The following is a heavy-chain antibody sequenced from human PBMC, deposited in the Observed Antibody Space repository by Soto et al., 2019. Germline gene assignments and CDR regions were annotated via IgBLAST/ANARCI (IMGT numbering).Heavy chain of an antibody. Sequence: SETLSLTCTVSGGSISSSSYYWGWIRQPPGKGLEWIGSIYYSGSTYYNPSLKSRVTISVDTSKNQFSLKLRSVTAADTAVYYCARQSEYQLLKYFDYWGQGTLVTVSS. CDR1: GGSISSSSYY. J-gene: IGHJ4*02. CDR2: IYYSGST. CDR3: ARQSEYQLLKYFDY. D-gene: IGHD2-2*01. V-gene: IGHV4-39*01.